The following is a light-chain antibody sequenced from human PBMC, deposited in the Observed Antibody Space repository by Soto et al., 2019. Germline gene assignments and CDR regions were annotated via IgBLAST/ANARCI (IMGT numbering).Light chain of an antibody. CDR2: TAS. J-gene: IGKJ4*01. CDR3: QQVKSYPLT. CDR1: QGISTY. Sequence: DIQLTQSPSFLSASVGDRVTITCRATQGISTYLAWYQHKPGKAPKLLIYTASTLQSGVPSRFSGSGSGTDFTLTISSLQPEDFATYYCQQVKSYPLTFGGGTKVEIK. V-gene: IGKV1-9*01.